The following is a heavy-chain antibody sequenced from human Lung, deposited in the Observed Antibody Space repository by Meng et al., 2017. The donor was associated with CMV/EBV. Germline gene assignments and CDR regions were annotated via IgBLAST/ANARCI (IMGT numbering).Heavy chain of an antibody. CDR3: ARVIATPSNRFIVVGPAATYEGCYGMGD. CDR1: GYTLTSSD. CDR2: MNPNSGNA. J-gene: IGHJ6*02. V-gene: IGHV1-8*01. D-gene: IGHD2-2*01. Sequence: ASLKVAXNAPGYTLTSSDIDCARQATGQGIEWMGWMNPNSGNAGYAQKFQGIVRMTSNTSISTAYMELSILRSEATAVYYCARVIATPSNRFIVVGPAATYEGCYGMGDWGQGXTVTVSS.